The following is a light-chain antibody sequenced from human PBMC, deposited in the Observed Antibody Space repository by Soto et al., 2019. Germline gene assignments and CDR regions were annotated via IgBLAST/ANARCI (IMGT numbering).Light chain of an antibody. Sequence: DIQLTQSPSFLSASVGDRVTITCRASQGISSYLAWYQQKPGKAPKLLISTASTLQSGVPSRFSGSGSGTEFTLTISSLQPEDFATYYCQQYDNLSSTFGPGTKVDVK. CDR2: TAS. J-gene: IGKJ3*01. V-gene: IGKV1-9*01. CDR3: QQYDNLSST. CDR1: QGISSY.